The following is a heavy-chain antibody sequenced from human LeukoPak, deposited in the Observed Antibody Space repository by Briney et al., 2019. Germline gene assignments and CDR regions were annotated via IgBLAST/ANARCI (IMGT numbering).Heavy chain of an antibody. Sequence: SVKVSCKASGGTFSSYAISWVRQAPGQGLEWMGRIIPIFGIANYAQKFQGRVTITADKSTSTAYMELSGLRSEDTAVYYCARAGIAAAGALPPYYYGMDVWGQGTTVTVSS. V-gene: IGHV1-69*04. CDR3: ARAGIAAAGALPPYYYGMDV. J-gene: IGHJ6*02. D-gene: IGHD6-13*01. CDR2: IIPIFGIA. CDR1: GGTFSSYA.